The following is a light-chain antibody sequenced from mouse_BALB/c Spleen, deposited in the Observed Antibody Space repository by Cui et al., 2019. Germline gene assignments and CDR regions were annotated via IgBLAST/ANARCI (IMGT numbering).Light chain of an antibody. CDR2: KAS. Sequence: DIQMNQSPSSLSASLGDTITITCHASQNINVWLSWYQQKTGNIPKLLIYKASNLHTGVPSRFSGSGSGTGFTLTISSLQPEDIATYYCQQGQSYPWTFGGGTKLEIK. J-gene: IGKJ1*01. V-gene: IGKV10-94*01. CDR3: QQGQSYPWT. CDR1: QNINVW.